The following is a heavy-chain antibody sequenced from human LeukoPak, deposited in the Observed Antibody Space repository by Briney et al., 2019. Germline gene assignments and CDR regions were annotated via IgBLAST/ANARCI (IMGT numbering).Heavy chain of an antibody. CDR1: GGSISSGGYY. CDR2: IYYSGST. Sequence: SETLSLTCTVSGGSISSGGYYWGWIRQPPGKGLEWIGTIYYSGSTYYSPSLKSRVTISVDASKNQFSLKLSSVTAADTAVYYCAGPLVPNYYYYYGMDVWGQGTTVTVSS. CDR3: AGPLVPNYYYYYGMDV. J-gene: IGHJ6*02. D-gene: IGHD3-16*01. V-gene: IGHV4-39*01.